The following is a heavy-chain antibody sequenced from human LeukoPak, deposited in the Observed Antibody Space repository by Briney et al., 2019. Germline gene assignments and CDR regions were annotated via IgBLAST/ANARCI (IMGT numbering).Heavy chain of an antibody. CDR2: ISSSSSAI. Sequence: GGSLRLSCAASGFTYSSYSMNCVRQAPGKGLEWVSYISSSSSAIYYADSVKGRFTISRDNAKNSLYLQMNSLRAEDTAVYYCARSHYYYDSSGPQQPFDYWGQGTLVTVSS. CDR3: ARSHYYYDSSGPQQPFDY. J-gene: IGHJ4*02. CDR1: GFTYSSYS. V-gene: IGHV3-48*04. D-gene: IGHD3-22*01.